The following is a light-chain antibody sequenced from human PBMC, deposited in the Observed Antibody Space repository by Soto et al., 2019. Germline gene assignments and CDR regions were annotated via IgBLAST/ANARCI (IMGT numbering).Light chain of an antibody. V-gene: IGKV3-11*01. Sequence: EIVLRQSPVTLSLSPGERATLSCRASQSVGSYLAWYQQKPGQAPRLLIYDASNRATGIPTRFSGSGSGTDFTLTINSLEPEDVAGYYCQQSSNWTPLTFGGGNKVEIK. J-gene: IGKJ4*01. CDR2: DAS. CDR1: QSVGSY. CDR3: QQSSNWTPLT.